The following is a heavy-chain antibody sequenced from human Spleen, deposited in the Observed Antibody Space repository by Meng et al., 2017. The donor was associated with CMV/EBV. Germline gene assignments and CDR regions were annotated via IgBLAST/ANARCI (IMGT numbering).Heavy chain of an antibody. CDR1: GFRFSDYS. V-gene: IGHV3-53*01. CDR3: ARAIRFLEIPGPY. D-gene: IGHD3-3*01. Sequence: GESLKISCTGSGFRFSDYSMSWVRQAPGKGLEWVSVIYSGGSTYYADSVKGRFTISRDNSKNTLYLQMNSLRAEDTAVYYCARAIRFLEIPGPYWGQGTLVTVSS. J-gene: IGHJ4*02. CDR2: IYSGGST.